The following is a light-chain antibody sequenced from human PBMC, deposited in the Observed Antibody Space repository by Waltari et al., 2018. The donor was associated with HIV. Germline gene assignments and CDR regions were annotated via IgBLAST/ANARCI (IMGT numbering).Light chain of an antibody. CDR1: QAVSPA. Sequence: AIHLTQTPSSLSASVGDRVTITCRASQAVSPALAWYQQKPGRPPKLLIYDASTLQTGVSLRFSGRGSVTNFSLTVNTLHPEDFATYYCQLYKSFPLTFGQGTRVEIK. J-gene: IGKJ5*01. CDR2: DAS. CDR3: QLYKSFPLT. V-gene: IGKV1-13*02.